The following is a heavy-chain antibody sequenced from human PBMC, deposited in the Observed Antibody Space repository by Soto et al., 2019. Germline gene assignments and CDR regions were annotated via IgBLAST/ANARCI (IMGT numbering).Heavy chain of an antibody. CDR1: GGTFSSYT. D-gene: IGHD6-19*01. J-gene: IGHJ6*02. V-gene: IGHV1-69*02. CDR2: NIPILGIA. CDR3: ARGRSSGWTNYYYYGMDV. Sequence: QVQLVQSGAEVKKPGSSVKVSCKASGGTFSSYTISWVRQAPGQGLEWMGRNIPILGIANYAQKFQGRVTITADKSTSTAYMELSSLRSEDTAVYYCARGRSSGWTNYYYYGMDVWGQGTTVTVSS.